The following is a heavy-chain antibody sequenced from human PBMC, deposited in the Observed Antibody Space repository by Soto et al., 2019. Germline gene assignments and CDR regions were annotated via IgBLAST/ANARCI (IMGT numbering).Heavy chain of an antibody. CDR1: GGSISSTDW. V-gene: IGHV4-4*02. CDR3: ARDLKDY. Sequence: QVQLQESGPGLVKPAGTLSLTCAVSGGSISSTDWWTWVRQPPRKGLEWIGEIYHSGSTNYNPSLERRVTISLDKSKIQFSLKVSSVTAADTAVYYCARDLKDYWGQGTLVTVSS. J-gene: IGHJ4*02. CDR2: IYHSGST.